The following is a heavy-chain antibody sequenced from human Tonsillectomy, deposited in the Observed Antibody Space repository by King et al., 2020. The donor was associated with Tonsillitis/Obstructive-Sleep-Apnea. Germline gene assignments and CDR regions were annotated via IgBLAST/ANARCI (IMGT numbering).Heavy chain of an antibody. Sequence: VQLVESGGGLVQPGGSLRLSCAASGFTFSSYWMSWVRQAPGKGLEWVANIKQDGSEKYYVDSVKGRFTISRDNAKNSLYLQMNSLRAEDTAVYYCASHSGYSISWPNEFDYWGQGTLVTVSS. CDR3: ASHSGYSISWPNEFDY. CDR1: GFTFSSYW. J-gene: IGHJ4*02. D-gene: IGHD6-13*01. CDR2: IKQDGSEK. V-gene: IGHV3-7*01.